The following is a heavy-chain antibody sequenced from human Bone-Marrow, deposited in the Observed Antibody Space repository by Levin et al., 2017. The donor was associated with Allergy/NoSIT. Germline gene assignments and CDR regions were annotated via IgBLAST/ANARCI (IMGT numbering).Heavy chain of an antibody. CDR1: GFNFDHYA. V-gene: IGHV3-9*01. CDR2: ISWNSGSI. J-gene: IGHJ4*02. Sequence: LSLTCAASGFNFDHYAMHWVRQAPGKGLEWVSGISWNSGSIGYEDSVKGLFIIFRDNAKNSLYLLLNSLTPDDPAFYYCAKDTEYYYDSTGYYNYWGQGTLVTVSS. D-gene: IGHD3-22*01. CDR3: AKDTEYYYDSTGYYNY.